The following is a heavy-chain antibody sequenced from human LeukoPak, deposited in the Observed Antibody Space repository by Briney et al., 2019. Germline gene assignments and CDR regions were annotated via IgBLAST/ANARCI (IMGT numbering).Heavy chain of an antibody. Sequence: ASVKVSCKASGYTFTGYYMHWVRQAPGQGLEWMGIINPSGGSTSYAQKFQGRVTMTRDMSTSTVYMELSSLRAEDTAVYYCAKNGRQNYYGSGSPRDYWGQGTLVTVSS. V-gene: IGHV1-46*01. CDR1: GYTFTGYY. CDR3: AKNGRQNYYGSGSPRDY. CDR2: INPSGGST. J-gene: IGHJ4*02. D-gene: IGHD3-10*01.